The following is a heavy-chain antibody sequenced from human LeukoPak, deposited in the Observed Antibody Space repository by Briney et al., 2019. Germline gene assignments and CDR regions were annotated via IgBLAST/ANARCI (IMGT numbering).Heavy chain of an antibody. D-gene: IGHD3-9*01. Sequence: ASVKVSCKASGYSFSSYDINWVRQATGQGLEWVGWMNPNSGNTGYAQEFQGRVSMTRNTSINTAYMELSSLRSEDTALYFCTRAGERPIRYFDCWGQGTLVTVSS. V-gene: IGHV1-8*01. CDR2: MNPNSGNT. CDR3: TRAGERPIRYFDC. CDR1: GYSFSSYD. J-gene: IGHJ4*02.